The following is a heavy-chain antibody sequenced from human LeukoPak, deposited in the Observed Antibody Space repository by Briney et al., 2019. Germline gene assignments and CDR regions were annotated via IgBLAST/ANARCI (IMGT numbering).Heavy chain of an antibody. CDR3: ARFPFCSGGSCQPSDV. D-gene: IGHD2-15*01. J-gene: IGHJ6*04. V-gene: IGHV1-18*01. CDR2: ISAYNGNT. CDR1: GYTFTSYG. Sequence: GASVKVSCKASGYTFTSYGISWVRQAPGQGLEWMGWISAYNGNTNYAQKLQGRVTMTTDTSTSTAYMELRSLRSDDTAVYYCARFPFCSGGSCQPSDVWGKGTTVTVSS.